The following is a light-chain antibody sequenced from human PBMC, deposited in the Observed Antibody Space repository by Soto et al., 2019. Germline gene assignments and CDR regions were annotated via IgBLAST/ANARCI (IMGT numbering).Light chain of an antibody. CDR3: QQYYSTPWT. V-gene: IGKV4-1*01. CDR1: QSVLYSSNNKNY. J-gene: IGKJ1*01. Sequence: DIVMTQSPDYLAVSLCERATINCKSSQSVLYSSNNKNYLAWYQQKPGQPPKLLIYWASTRESGVPDRFSGSGSGTDFTLTISSLQAEDVAVYYCQQYYSTPWTFGQGTKVDIK. CDR2: WAS.